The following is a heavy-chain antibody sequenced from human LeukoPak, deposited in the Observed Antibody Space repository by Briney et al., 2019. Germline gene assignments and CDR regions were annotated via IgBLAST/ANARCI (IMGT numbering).Heavy chain of an antibody. D-gene: IGHD6-13*01. CDR3: ARRPIAAAVDY. J-gene: IGHJ4*02. CDR2: IYYSGST. V-gene: IGHV4-59*08. Sequence: SETLSLTCTVSGGSISSYYWSWLRQPPGKGLEWIGYIYYSGSTNYNPSLKSRVTISVDTSKSQFSLKLSSVTAADTAVYFCARRPIAAAVDYWGQGILVTVSS. CDR1: GGSISSYY.